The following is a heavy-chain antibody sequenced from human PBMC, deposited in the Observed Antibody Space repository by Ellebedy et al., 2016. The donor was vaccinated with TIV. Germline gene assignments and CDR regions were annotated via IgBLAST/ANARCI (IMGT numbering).Heavy chain of an antibody. Sequence: GGSLRLSXTASGFTFGDYAMSWFRQAPGKGLEWVGFIRSKAYGGTTEYAASVKGRFTISRDDSKSIAYLQMNSLKTEDTAVYYCTRDPQRSYYYYGMDVWGQGTTVTVSS. CDR1: GFTFGDYA. CDR3: TRDPQRSYYYYGMDV. V-gene: IGHV3-49*03. D-gene: IGHD6-25*01. J-gene: IGHJ6*02. CDR2: IRSKAYGGTT.